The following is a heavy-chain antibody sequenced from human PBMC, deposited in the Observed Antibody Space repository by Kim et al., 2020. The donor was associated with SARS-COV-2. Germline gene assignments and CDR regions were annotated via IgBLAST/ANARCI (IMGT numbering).Heavy chain of an antibody. CDR3: ERGGGRVVPKYFDY. D-gene: IGHD1-26*01. J-gene: IGHJ4*02. V-gene: IGHV4-61*02. Sequence: NPSLKSRVTIAVDTAKNQFSLKLGSVTAADTAVYYCERGGGRVVPKYFDYWGQGTLVTVSS.